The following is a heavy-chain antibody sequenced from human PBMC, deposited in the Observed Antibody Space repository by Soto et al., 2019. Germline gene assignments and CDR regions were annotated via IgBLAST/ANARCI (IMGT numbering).Heavy chain of an antibody. CDR2: IYYSGST. J-gene: IGHJ4*02. CDR1: GGSISSSSYY. D-gene: IGHD3-10*01. Sequence: SETLSLTCTVSGGSISSSSYYWGWIRQPPGKGLEWIGSIYYSGSTYYNPSLKSRVTISVDTSKNQFSLKLSSVTAADTAVYYCARAVPINYYGSGSRFDYWGQGTLVTISS. V-gene: IGHV4-39*01. CDR3: ARAVPINYYGSGSRFDY.